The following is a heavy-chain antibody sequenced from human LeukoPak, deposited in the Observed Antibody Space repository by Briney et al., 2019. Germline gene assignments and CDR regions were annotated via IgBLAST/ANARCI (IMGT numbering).Heavy chain of an antibody. D-gene: IGHD3-22*01. V-gene: IGHV4-4*02. CDR3: ASRLQDYDSSGSQPIDY. J-gene: IGHJ4*02. Sequence: PSGTLSLTCAVSGGSISSSNWWSWVRQPPGKGLEWIGEIYHSGSTNYNPSLKSRVTISVDKSKNQFSLKLSSVTAADTAVYYCASRLQDYDSSGSQPIDYWGQGTLVTVSS. CDR2: IYHSGST. CDR1: GGSISSSNW.